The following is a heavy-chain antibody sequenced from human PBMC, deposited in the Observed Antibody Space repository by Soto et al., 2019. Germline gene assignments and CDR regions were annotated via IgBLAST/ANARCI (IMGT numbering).Heavy chain of an antibody. CDR1: GFTFSSYA. Sequence: GGSLRLSCAASGFTFSSYAMSWVRQAPGKGLEWVSAISGSGGSTYYADSVKGRFTISRDNSKNTLYLRMSSLRAEDTAVYYCTHCSGESCHGGYFGMDVWGQGTTVTVSS. J-gene: IGHJ6*02. D-gene: IGHD2-15*01. V-gene: IGHV3-23*01. CDR2: ISGSGGST. CDR3: THCSGESCHGGYFGMDV.